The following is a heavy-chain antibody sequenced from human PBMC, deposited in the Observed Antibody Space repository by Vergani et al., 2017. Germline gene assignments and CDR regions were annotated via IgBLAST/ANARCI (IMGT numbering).Heavy chain of an antibody. Sequence: QLQLQESGSGLVKPSQTLSLTCAVSGGPISSGGYSWSWIRQPPGKGLEWIGYIYHSGSTYYNPSLKSRVTISVDRSKNQFSLKLSSVTAADTAVYYCARALGYCSSTSCYSEDAFDIWGQGTMVTVSS. J-gene: IGHJ3*02. CDR3: ARALGYCSSTSCYSEDAFDI. CDR2: IYHSGST. D-gene: IGHD2-2*02. V-gene: IGHV4-30-2*01. CDR1: GGPISSGGYS.